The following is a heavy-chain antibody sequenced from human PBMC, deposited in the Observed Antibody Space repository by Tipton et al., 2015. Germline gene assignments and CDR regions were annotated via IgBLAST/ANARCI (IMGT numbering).Heavy chain of an antibody. CDR1: GFTFTDYY. V-gene: IGHV3-11*01. CDR3: VRGTGRGYYGMDV. D-gene: IGHD1-14*01. Sequence: SLRLSCAASGFTFTDYYMSWVRQAPGRGLEWLSHIDAGDRGIFYADSVRGRFTISRDDTNSSVSLHMNNLRVDDTALYYCVRGTGRGYYGMDVWGQGTTVIVSS. CDR2: IDAGDRGI. J-gene: IGHJ6*02.